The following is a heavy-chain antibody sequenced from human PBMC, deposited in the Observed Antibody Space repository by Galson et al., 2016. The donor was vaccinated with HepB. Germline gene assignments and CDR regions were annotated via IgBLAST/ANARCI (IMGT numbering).Heavy chain of an antibody. CDR3: GRYGSGSHGYYYGMDV. D-gene: IGHD1-26*01. V-gene: IGHV3-33*01. CDR2: IWFDGNKK. J-gene: IGHJ6*02. Sequence: SLRLSCAASGFPFSTYGMHWVRQAPGKGLEWVAVIWFDGNKKWYADPVRAGSTIPRDNSKDTLYLRMNSLRAEDTAVYYCGRYGSGSHGYYYGMDVWGQGTTVTVSS. CDR1: GFPFSTYG.